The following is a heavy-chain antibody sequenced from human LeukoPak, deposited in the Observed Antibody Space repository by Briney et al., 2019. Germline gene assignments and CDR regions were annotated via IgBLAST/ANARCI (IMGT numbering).Heavy chain of an antibody. J-gene: IGHJ6*02. V-gene: IGHV3-30*18. D-gene: IGHD1-26*01. CDR3: AKDRAGASGPSYGSDV. Sequence: PGRSLRLSCAASGFNFSSHGMHWVRQAPGKGLEWVAVVSYDGSEKYYVDSVKDRFTISRDNSKNTLYLQMNSLRIEDTAVYYCAKDRAGASGPSYGSDVWGQGTTVTVSS. CDR1: GFNFSSHG. CDR2: VSYDGSEK.